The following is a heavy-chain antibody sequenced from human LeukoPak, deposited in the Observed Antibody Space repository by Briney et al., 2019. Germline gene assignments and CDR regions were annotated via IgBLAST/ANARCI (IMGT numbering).Heavy chain of an antibody. J-gene: IGHJ4*02. CDR1: GFTFTFCS. Sequence: GGSLRLSCAASGFTFTFCSMNWVRQAPGKGLEWISSISSLGRSYKYYADSVKGRFTISRDDAKNSLYLQMNSLRADDTAVYYCVRPSIDDYGDCGYWGQGTLVTVSS. D-gene: IGHD4-17*01. V-gene: IGHV3-21*01. CDR2: ISSLGRSYK. CDR3: VRPSIDDYGDCGY.